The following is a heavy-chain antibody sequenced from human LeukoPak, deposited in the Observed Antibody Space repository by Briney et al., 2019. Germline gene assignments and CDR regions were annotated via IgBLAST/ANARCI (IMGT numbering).Heavy chain of an antibody. Sequence: PSQTLSLTCTVSGGSISSGGYYWSWIRQPPGKGLEWIGEINHSGSTNYNPSLKSRVTISVDRSKNQFSLKLSSVTAADTAVYYCARGRLEPTKFDPWGQGTLVTVSS. D-gene: IGHD1-1*01. CDR3: ARGRLEPTKFDP. J-gene: IGHJ5*02. CDR1: GGSISSGGYY. V-gene: IGHV4-30-2*01. CDR2: INHSGST.